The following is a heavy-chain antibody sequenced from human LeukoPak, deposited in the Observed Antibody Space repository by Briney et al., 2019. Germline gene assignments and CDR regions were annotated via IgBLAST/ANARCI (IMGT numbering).Heavy chain of an antibody. CDR2: VSGSGGST. V-gene: IGHV3-23*01. Sequence: GGSLRLSCSASGFTFSSYAMSGVRQAPGKGLEWVSAVSGSGGSTYYADSVKGRFTISRDNSKNTLYLQMNSLRAEDTAVYYCARTGGYCSGGSCPEGDYWGQGTLVTVSS. CDR1: GFTFSSYA. D-gene: IGHD2-15*01. CDR3: ARTGGYCSGGSCPEGDY. J-gene: IGHJ4*02.